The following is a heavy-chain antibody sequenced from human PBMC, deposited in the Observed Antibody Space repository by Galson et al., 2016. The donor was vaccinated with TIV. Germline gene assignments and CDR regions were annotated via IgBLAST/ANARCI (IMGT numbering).Heavy chain of an antibody. CDR1: GFTFNRYG. V-gene: IGHV3-33*01. J-gene: IGHJ4*02. CDR2: IWYDGRDN. Sequence: SLRLSCAASGFTFNRYGMHWVRQAPGKGLEWVATIWYDGRDNNYADFVKGRFTVSRDNSKSTMYLQMNSLRAEDTGVYYCARESGETVLGVVIRSVSDYWGQGSLVTVSS. D-gene: IGHD3-3*01. CDR3: ARESGETVLGVVIRSVSDY.